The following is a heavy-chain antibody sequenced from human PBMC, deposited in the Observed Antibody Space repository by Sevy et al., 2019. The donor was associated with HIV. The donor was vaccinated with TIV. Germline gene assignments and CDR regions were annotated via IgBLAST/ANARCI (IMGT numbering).Heavy chain of an antibody. D-gene: IGHD3-22*01. V-gene: IGHV3-48*03. CDR3: ARTFNYYYDSSGYWPYYFDY. CDR2: ISSSGSTI. CDR1: GFTFSSYE. J-gene: IGHJ4*02. Sequence: GGSLRLSCAASGFTFSSYEMNWVRQAPGKGLEWVSYISSSGSTIYYADSVKGRFTISRDNTKNSLYLQMNSLRAEDTAVYYCARTFNYYYDSSGYWPYYFDYWGQVTLVTVSS.